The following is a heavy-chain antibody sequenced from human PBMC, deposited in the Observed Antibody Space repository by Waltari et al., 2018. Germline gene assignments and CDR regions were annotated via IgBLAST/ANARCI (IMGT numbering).Heavy chain of an antibody. CDR3: ARTDYGVAFDY. D-gene: IGHD4-17*01. J-gene: IGHJ4*02. CDR1: GGSISSGSYY. Sequence: QVQLQESGPGLVKPSQTLSLTCTVSGGSISSGSYYWSWIRQPAGKGLEWIGRIYTSGSTNYNPALKSRVTISVDTSKNQFSLKLGSVTAADTAVYYCARTDYGVAFDYWGQGTLVTVSS. V-gene: IGHV4-61*02. CDR2: IYTSGST.